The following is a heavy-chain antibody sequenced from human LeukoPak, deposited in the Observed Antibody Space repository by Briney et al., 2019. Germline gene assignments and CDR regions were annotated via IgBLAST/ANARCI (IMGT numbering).Heavy chain of an antibody. CDR1: GGSISSGGYY. J-gene: IGHJ4*02. D-gene: IGHD3-22*01. Sequence: SQTLSLTCTVSGGSISSGGYYWSWIRQYPGKGLEWIGYIYYSGSTYYNPSLKSRVTISVDTSKNQFSLKLSSVTAADTAVYYCARQYYYDSSGHSDYFDYWGQGTLVTVSS. V-gene: IGHV4-31*03. CDR2: IYYSGST. CDR3: ARQYYYDSSGHSDYFDY.